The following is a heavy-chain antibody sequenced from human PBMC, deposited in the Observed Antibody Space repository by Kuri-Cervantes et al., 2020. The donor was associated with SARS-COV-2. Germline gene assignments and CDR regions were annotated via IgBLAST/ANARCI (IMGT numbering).Heavy chain of an antibody. J-gene: IGHJ4*02. D-gene: IGHD3-3*01. CDR1: GGSISSSNW. Sequence: SETLSLTCAVSGGSISSSNWCSWVRQPPGEGLEWIGEIYHSGSTNYNPSLKSRVTISVDKSKNQCCLKMSSVTAADTAVYYRARDPLVTIFGVVLLSYYFDYWGQGTLVTVSS. V-gene: IGHV4-4*02. CDR3: ARDPLVTIFGVVLLSYYFDY. CDR2: IYHSGST.